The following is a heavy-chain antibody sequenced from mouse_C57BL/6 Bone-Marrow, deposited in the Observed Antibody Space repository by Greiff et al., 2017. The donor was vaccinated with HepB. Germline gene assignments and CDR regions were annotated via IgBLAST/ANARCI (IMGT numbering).Heavy chain of an antibody. Sequence: QVQLQQSGSELRSPGSSVKLSCKDFDSEVFPIAYMSWVRQKPGHGFEWIGGILPSIGRTIYGEKFEDKATLDADTLSNTAYLELNSLTSEDSAIYYCARRAYYSNVYWYFDVWGTGTTVTVSS. CDR3: ARRAYYSNVYWYFDV. J-gene: IGHJ1*03. V-gene: IGHV15-2*01. CDR2: ILPSIGRT. D-gene: IGHD2-5*01. CDR1: DSEVFPIAY.